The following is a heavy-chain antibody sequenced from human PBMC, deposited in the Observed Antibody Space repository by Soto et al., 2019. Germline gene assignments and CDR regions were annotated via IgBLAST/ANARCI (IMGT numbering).Heavy chain of an antibody. V-gene: IGHV3-48*01. CDR2: ISGAGTSM. CDR1: GISFDNYN. CDR3: SGEYLGYGNDYRCFSFDY. Sequence: GGSLRLSCAVSGISFDNYNMNWVRQAPGKGLEWVSAISGAGTSMYYADSVRGRFTISRDNGKNSLYLQMNSLTVEDTAVYYCSGEYLGYGNDYRCFSFDYWGQGALVTVSS. J-gene: IGHJ4*02. D-gene: IGHD2-15*01.